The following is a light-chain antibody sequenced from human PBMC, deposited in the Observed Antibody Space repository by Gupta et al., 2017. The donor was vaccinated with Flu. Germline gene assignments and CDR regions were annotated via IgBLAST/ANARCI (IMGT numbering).Light chain of an antibody. CDR3: SSYTSSSTLV. Sequence: QSALTQPASVSGSPGQSITIPCTGTSSDVGGYNYVSWYQQHPGKAPKLMIYEVSNRPSEVSNRFSGSKSGNTASLTISGLQAEDEADYYCSSYTSSSTLVFGGGTKLTVL. J-gene: IGLJ2*01. V-gene: IGLV2-14*01. CDR2: EVS. CDR1: SSDVGGYNY.